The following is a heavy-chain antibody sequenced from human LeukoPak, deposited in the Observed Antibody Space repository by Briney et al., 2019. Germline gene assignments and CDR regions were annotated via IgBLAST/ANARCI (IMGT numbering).Heavy chain of an antibody. CDR1: GLTFSSYT. CDR2: ISSSSSYI. Sequence: PGGSLRLSCAASGLTFSSYTMSWVRQAPGKGLEWVSSISSSSSYIYYAESVKGRFTISRDNSKNTLYLQMNSLRAEDTAVYYCAKDRLGIAVAYYFDYWGQGTLVTVSS. V-gene: IGHV3-21*04. CDR3: AKDRLGIAVAYYFDY. J-gene: IGHJ4*02. D-gene: IGHD6-19*01.